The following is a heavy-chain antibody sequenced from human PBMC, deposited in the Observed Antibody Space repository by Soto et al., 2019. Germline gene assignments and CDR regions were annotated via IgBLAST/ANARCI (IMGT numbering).Heavy chain of an antibody. D-gene: IGHD3-10*01. J-gene: IGHJ6*02. CDR1: GFTFSSYW. CDR3: ASRKGEMAGRYGMDV. CDR2: INSDGSST. V-gene: IGHV3-74*01. Sequence: PGGSLRLSCAASGFTFSSYWMHWVRQAPGKGLVWVSRINSDGSSTSYADSVKGRFTISRDNAKNTLYLQMNSLRAEDTAVCYCASRKGEMAGRYGMDVWGQGTTVTVSS.